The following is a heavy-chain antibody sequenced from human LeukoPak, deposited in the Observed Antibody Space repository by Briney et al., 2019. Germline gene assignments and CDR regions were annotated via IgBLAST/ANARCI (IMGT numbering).Heavy chain of an antibody. CDR3: ERSEDYVWGSNDY. CDR2: IYYSGST. J-gene: IGHJ4*02. Sequence: TSETLSLTCTVSGGSISSSSYYWGWIRQPPGKGLEWIGSIYYSGSTYYNPSLKSRVTISVDTSKNQFSLKLSSVTAADPAVYYCERSEDYVWGSNDYWGQGTLVTVSS. V-gene: IGHV4-39*01. CDR1: GGSISSSSYY. D-gene: IGHD3-16*01.